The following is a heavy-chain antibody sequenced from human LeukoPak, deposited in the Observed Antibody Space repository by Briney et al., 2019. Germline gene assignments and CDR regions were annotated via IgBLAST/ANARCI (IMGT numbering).Heavy chain of an antibody. CDR2: ISYDGSNK. J-gene: IGHJ3*02. V-gene: IGHV3-30-3*01. CDR3: GRDTVGYGGAFDI. CDR1: GCTFSSYN. D-gene: IGHD5-18*01. Sequence: PGGSLRLSCAASGCTFSSYNMHWVRQAPGKGQERVAVISYDGSNKYYADSVKGRSTISRDNSKNTLYLQVNSLRPEDTAVYYCGRDTVGYGGAFDIWGQGTMVTVFS.